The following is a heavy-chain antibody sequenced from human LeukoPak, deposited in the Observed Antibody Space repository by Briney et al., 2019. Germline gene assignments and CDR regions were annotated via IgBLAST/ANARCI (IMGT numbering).Heavy chain of an antibody. V-gene: IGHV4-39*01. CDR3: ARETAMVTDYYYYMDV. J-gene: IGHJ6*03. Sequence: SETLSLTCTVSGGSISSSSYYWGWIRQPPGKGLEWIGSIYYSGSTYYNPSLKSRVTISVDTSKNQFSLKLSSVTAADTAVYYCARETAMVTDYYYYMDVWGKGTTVTISS. D-gene: IGHD5-18*01. CDR1: GGSISSSSYY. CDR2: IYYSGST.